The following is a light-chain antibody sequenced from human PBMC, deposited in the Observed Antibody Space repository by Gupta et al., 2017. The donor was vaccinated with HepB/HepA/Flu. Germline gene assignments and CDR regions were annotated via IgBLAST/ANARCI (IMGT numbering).Light chain of an antibody. J-gene: IGKJ3*01. V-gene: IGKV1-9*01. CDR2: AAS. CDR1: QGISSY. Sequence: IQLTQSPSFLSASVGDRVTITCRDSQGISSYLAWYQQKPGKAPKLLIYAASTLESGVPSRFSGRGSGTEFTLTISRRQPEEFETYYCQQLNSYPITFGHGTKVDIK. CDR3: QQLNSYPIT.